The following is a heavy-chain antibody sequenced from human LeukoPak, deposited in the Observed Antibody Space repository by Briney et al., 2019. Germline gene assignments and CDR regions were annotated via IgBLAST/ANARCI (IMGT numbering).Heavy chain of an antibody. D-gene: IGHD6-13*01. J-gene: IGHJ5*02. CDR1: GGSFSGYY. V-gene: IGHV4-34*01. CDR2: INHSGST. CDR3: AGIATGFNWFDP. Sequence: SETLSLTCAVYGGSFSGYYWSWIRQPPGKGLEWIGEINHSGSTNYNPSLKSRVTISVDTSKNQFSLKLSSVTAAETAVYYCAGIATGFNWFDPWGQGTLVTVSS.